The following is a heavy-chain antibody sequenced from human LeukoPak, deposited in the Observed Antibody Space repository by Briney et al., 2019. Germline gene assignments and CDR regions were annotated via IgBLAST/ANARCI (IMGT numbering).Heavy chain of an antibody. CDR3: AHRAYYYDSSTYYPDAFDI. CDR2: IYWDDDK. Sequence: SSPTLVKPTQTLTLTCTFSGFSLSTSAVGEGWIRLPPGKALEWLAFIYWDDDKPYSPSLKSRLTITKDTSKNQVVLTMNNMDPVDTATYYCAHRAYYYDSSTYYPDAFDIWGQGTMVTV. D-gene: IGHD3-22*01. CDR1: GFSLSTSAVG. V-gene: IGHV2-5*02. J-gene: IGHJ3*02.